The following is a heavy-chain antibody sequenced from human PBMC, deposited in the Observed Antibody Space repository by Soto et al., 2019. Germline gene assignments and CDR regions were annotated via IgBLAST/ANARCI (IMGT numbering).Heavy chain of an antibody. CDR2: IYYSGST. CDR1: GGSISSSSYY. CDR3: ARLRREITFGGVIVPGPARI. J-gene: IGHJ4*02. D-gene: IGHD3-16*02. V-gene: IGHV4-39*01. Sequence: SETLSLTCTVSGGSISSSSYYWGWIRQPPGKGLEWIGSIYYSGSTYYNPSLKSRVTISVDTSKNQFSLKLSSVTAADTAVYYCARLRREITFGGVIVPGPARIWGQGTLVTVSS.